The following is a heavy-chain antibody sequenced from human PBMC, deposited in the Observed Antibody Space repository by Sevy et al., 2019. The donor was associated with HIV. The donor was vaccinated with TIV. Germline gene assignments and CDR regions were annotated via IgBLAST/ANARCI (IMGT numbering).Heavy chain of an antibody. Sequence: GGSLRLSCAASEFTISSYAMSWVRQAPGKGLEWVSSISGSGRYTYYADSVEGRFTISRDNSKNTLYVQMNSLRPEDTAVYYCAKGFCSGGSCPRDYYYYGMDVWGQGTTVTVSS. V-gene: IGHV3-23*01. CDR1: EFTISSYA. J-gene: IGHJ6*02. CDR2: ISGSGRYT. D-gene: IGHD2-15*01. CDR3: AKGFCSGGSCPRDYYYYGMDV.